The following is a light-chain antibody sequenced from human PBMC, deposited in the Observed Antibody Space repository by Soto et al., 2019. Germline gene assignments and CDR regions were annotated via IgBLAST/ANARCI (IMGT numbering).Light chain of an antibody. CDR1: SSDVGSYNR. Sequence: QCVLTQPPSVSGSPGQSVAISCTGTSSDVGSYNRVSWYQQPPGTAPKLMIYEVSNRPSGVPDRFSGSKSGDTASLTISGLQAEDEADYYRSSYTSSSTYVFGTGTKVTVL. CDR3: SSYTSSSTYV. CDR2: EVS. V-gene: IGLV2-18*02. J-gene: IGLJ1*01.